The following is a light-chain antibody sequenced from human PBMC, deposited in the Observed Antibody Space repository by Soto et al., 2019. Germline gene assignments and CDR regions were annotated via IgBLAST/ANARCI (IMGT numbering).Light chain of an antibody. V-gene: IGKV1-5*03. CDR3: QHYNSYSEA. Sequence: DIQMTQSPSTLSGSVGDRVTITCRASQTISSWLAWYQQKPGKAPKLLIYKASTLKSGVPSRFRGSGSGTEFTLTISSLQHDDFATYYCQHYNSYSEAFGPGPKVDIK. J-gene: IGKJ1*01. CDR2: KAS. CDR1: QTISSW.